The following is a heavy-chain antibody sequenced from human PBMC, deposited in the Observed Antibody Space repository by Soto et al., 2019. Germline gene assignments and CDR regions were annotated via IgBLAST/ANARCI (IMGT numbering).Heavy chain of an antibody. J-gene: IGHJ5*02. Sequence: QVQLVQSGAEVKKPGASVKVSCKASGYTFTSFGITWVRQAPGQGLEWMGWISPYNGNTHYVQKFQGRVTMTTDTPTRTAYVELRSLRSDDTAVYYCSRGGLGYCSGGSCPQNWFDPWGQGTLVTVSS. CDR1: GYTFTSFG. CDR2: ISPYNGNT. CDR3: SRGGLGYCSGGSCPQNWFDP. V-gene: IGHV1-18*01. D-gene: IGHD2-15*01.